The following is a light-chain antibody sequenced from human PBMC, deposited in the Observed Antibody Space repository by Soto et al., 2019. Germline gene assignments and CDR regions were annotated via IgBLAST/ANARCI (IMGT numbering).Light chain of an antibody. CDR1: QAIRTE. CDR2: GTS. Sequence: AIQMTQSPSSLSASVGDRVIITCRASQAIRTELGWYQQRPGKAPKLLIYGTSNLQSGVPSRFSGSGSGTDFTLTINGRQPEDFATYYCLQDYSYPRTFGQGTKVDVK. V-gene: IGKV1-6*01. CDR3: LQDYSYPRT. J-gene: IGKJ1*01.